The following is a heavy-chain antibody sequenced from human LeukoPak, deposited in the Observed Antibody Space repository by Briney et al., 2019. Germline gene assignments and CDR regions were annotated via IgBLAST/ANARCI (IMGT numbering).Heavy chain of an antibody. D-gene: IGHD2-21*01. J-gene: IGHJ6*02. CDR2: INPSGGST. CDR1: GYTFTSYY. CDR3: ARDSSYSGAGYYYGMDV. V-gene: IGHV1-46*01. Sequence: ASVKVSCKASGYTFTSYYMHWVRQAPGQGLEWMGIINPSGGSTSYAQKFQGRVTMTRDTSTSTVYMELSSLRSEDTAVYYCARDSSYSGAGYYYGMDVWGQGTTVTVSS.